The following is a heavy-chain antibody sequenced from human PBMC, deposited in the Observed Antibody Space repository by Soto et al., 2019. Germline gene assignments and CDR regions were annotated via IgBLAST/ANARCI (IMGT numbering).Heavy chain of an antibody. CDR2: IYYSGST. CDR3: ARDRDIVATTQGAFDI. CDR1: GGSISSGGYY. V-gene: IGHV4-31*03. J-gene: IGHJ3*02. D-gene: IGHD5-12*01. Sequence: SETLSLTCTVSGGSISSGGYYWSWIRQHPGKGLEWIGYIYYSGSTYYNPSLKSRVTISVDTSKNQFSLKLSSVTAADTAVYYCARDRDIVATTQGAFDIWGQGTMVTVS.